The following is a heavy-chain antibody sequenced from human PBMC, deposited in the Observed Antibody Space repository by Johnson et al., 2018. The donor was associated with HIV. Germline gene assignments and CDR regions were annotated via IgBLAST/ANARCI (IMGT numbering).Heavy chain of an antibody. CDR3: ARSYYYFNDAFDI. CDR1: GFTFDDYG. CDR2: LHWNGGST. J-gene: IGHJ3*02. D-gene: IGHD3-10*01. Sequence: VQVVESGGGLVQPGRSLRLSCAASGFTFDDYGMSWVRQVPGKGLEWVSGLHWNGGSTGYADSVKGRFTITRDNAKNSLYLQMNSLRAEDTALYYCARSYYYFNDAFDIWGQGTMVTVSS. V-gene: IGHV3-20*04.